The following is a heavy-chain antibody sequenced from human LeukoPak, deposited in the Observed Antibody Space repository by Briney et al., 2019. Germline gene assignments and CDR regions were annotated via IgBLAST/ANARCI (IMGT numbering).Heavy chain of an antibody. CDR3: YFEGTTYYYDSSGYGGDY. CDR1: GYTFTSYY. J-gene: IGHJ4*02. CDR2: INPNSGGT. V-gene: IGHV1-2*02. Sequence: GASVKVSCKASGYTFTSYYMHWVRQAPGQGLEWMGWINPNSGGTNYAQKFQGRVTMTRDTSISTAYMELSRLRSDDTAVYYCYFEGTTYYYDSSGYGGDYWGQGTLVTVSS. D-gene: IGHD3-22*01.